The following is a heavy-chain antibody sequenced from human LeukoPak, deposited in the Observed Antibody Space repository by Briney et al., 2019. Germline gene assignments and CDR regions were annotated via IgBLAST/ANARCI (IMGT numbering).Heavy chain of an antibody. Sequence: SETLSLTCTVSGGYISSYYWSWIRQPPGKGLEWIGYIFNSGSTNYNPSLKSRVTISVDTSKNQFSLKLSSVTAADTAVYFCALGDCSSTNCYVFDYWGQGTLVTASS. CDR2: IFNSGST. D-gene: IGHD2-2*01. CDR1: GGYISSYY. V-gene: IGHV4-59*01. J-gene: IGHJ4*02. CDR3: ALGDCSSTNCYVFDY.